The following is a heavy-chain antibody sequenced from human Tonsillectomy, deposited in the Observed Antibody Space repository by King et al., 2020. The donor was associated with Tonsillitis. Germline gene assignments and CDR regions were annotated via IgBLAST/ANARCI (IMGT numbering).Heavy chain of an antibody. CDR1: GYTFTTYD. J-gene: IGHJ5*02. Sequence: QVQLVQSGAEVKKPGASVKVSCKASGYTFTTYDINWVRQAPGQGLEWMGWMNPNSGDTGYAQKFQGRGTMTRSTSISTAYMGLGSLRSEDTAVYYCARGQGCSSTSCYRDWFDPWGQGTLVTVSS. D-gene: IGHD2-2*01. CDR3: ARGQGCSSTSCYRDWFDP. CDR2: MNPNSGDT. V-gene: IGHV1-8*01.